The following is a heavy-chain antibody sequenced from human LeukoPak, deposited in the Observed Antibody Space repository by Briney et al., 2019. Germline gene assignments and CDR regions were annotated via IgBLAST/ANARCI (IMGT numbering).Heavy chain of an antibody. D-gene: IGHD5-12*01. CDR3: VREVAY. Sequence: GGSLRLSCAASGFTFSTYMMNWVRQAPGKGLERLSYISSDSGAIYYADSVKGRFTISRDNAQKSLYLQMNNLRVEDTAVYYCVREVAYWGQGALVTVSS. J-gene: IGHJ4*02. CDR1: GFTFSTYM. V-gene: IGHV3-48*01. CDR2: ISSDSGAI.